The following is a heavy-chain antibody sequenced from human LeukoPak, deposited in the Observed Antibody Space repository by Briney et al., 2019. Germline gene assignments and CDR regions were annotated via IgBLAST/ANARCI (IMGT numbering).Heavy chain of an antibody. Sequence: SETLSLTCAVYGGSFSGYYWSWIRQPPGKGLEWIGEINHSGSTNYNPSLKSRVTISVDTSKNQFSLRLTSVSAADTAVYYCVRGPYGSGISNWFDPWGQGTQVIVSS. CDR2: INHSGST. CDR3: VRGPYGSGISNWFDP. V-gene: IGHV4-34*01. J-gene: IGHJ5*02. D-gene: IGHD3-10*01. CDR1: GGSFSGYY.